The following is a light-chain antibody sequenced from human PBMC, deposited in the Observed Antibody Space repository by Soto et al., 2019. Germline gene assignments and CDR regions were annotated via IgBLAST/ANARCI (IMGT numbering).Light chain of an antibody. J-gene: IGLJ2*01. CDR3: QSYDSSLSGSV. Sequence: QSVLTQPPSVSGAPGQRVTISCTGSSSNIGARYDVHWYQQLPGTAPKLLIYGNSNRPSGVPDRFSGSKSGTSASLAITGLQVEDEADYYCQSYDSSLSGSVFGGGTQLTVL. CDR2: GNS. CDR1: SSNIGARYD. V-gene: IGLV1-40*01.